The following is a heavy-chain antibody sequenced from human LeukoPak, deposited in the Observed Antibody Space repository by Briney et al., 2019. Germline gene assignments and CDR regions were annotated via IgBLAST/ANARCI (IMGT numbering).Heavy chain of an antibody. CDR3: ARDLPYYYGSGSYYNKDAFDI. V-gene: IGHV1-46*01. CDR1: GYTFTNYY. J-gene: IGHJ3*02. CDR2: INPSGGST. Sequence: ASVNVSCKASGYTFTNYYMHWVRQAPGQGLEWMGIINPSGGSTSYAQKFQGRVTMTRDTSTSTVYMELSSLRSEDTAVYYCARDLPYYYGSGSYYNKDAFDIWGQGTMVTVSS. D-gene: IGHD3-10*01.